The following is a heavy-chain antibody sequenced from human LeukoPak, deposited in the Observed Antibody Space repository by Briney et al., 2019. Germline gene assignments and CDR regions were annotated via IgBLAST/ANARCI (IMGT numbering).Heavy chain of an antibody. CDR1: GFSFSSYS. V-gene: IGHV3-48*04. CDR2: ISSSGSTI. D-gene: IGHD3-10*01. J-gene: IGHJ4*02. Sequence: GGSLRLSCAASGFSFSSYSMNWVRQAPGKGLEWVSYISSSGSTIYYADSVKGRFTISRDNAKNSLYLQMNSLRAEDTAVYYCARDQLLWFGELLLGYWGQGTLVTVSS. CDR3: ARDQLLWFGELLLGY.